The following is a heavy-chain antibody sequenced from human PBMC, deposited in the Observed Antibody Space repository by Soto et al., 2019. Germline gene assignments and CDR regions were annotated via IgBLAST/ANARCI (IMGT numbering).Heavy chain of an antibody. Sequence: GGSLRLSCAASGFAINNAWMSWVRQAPGKGLEWVGRIKSKGSGGTADYAAPVKGRFTISRDNSKNTLYLQMNSLRAEDTAVYYCAKDRRYCSGGSCYPMGGLAFDIWGQGTMVTV. V-gene: IGHV3-15*01. CDR3: AKDRRYCSGGSCYPMGGLAFDI. CDR2: IKSKGSGGTA. CDR1: GFAINNAW. J-gene: IGHJ3*02. D-gene: IGHD2-15*01.